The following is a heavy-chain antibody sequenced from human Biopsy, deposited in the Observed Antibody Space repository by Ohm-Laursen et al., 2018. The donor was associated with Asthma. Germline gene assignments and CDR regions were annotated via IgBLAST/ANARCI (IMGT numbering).Heavy chain of an antibody. D-gene: IGHD2-15*01. CDR2: IKLDGGVT. V-gene: IGHV3-7*05. CDR3: ARGGGAMDV. J-gene: IGHJ6*02. CDR1: GFTFGTYD. Sequence: SLRLSCAASGFTFGTYDMTWVRQAAGKGLEWVANIKLDGGVTKYVDSVRGRFTISRGNAKNSLYLQMNSPRAEDTALYYCARGGGAMDVWGQGTTVTVSS.